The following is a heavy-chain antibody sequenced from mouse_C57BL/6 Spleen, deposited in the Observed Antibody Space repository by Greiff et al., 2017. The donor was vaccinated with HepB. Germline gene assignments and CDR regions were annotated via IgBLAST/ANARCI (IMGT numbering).Heavy chain of an antibody. CDR1: GYSFTGYY. V-gene: IGHV1-42*01. D-gene: IGHD2-10*01. CDR3: TRGGTYYGNSYYFDY. CDR2: INPSTGGT. Sequence: VQLQQSGPELVKPGASVKISCKASGYSFTGYYMNWVKQSPEKSLEWIGEINPSTGGTTYNQKFKAKATLTVDKSSSTAYMQLKSLTAEDSAVYYWTRGGTYYGNSYYFDYWGQGTTLTVSS. J-gene: IGHJ2*01.